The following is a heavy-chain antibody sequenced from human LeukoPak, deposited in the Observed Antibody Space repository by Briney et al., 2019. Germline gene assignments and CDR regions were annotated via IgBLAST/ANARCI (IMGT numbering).Heavy chain of an antibody. CDR1: GFTFSNYA. J-gene: IGHJ4*02. CDR2: ISSSGGST. Sequence: PGGSLSLSCAASGFTFSNYAMSWVRQAPGKGLEWVSTISSSGGSTYYADSVKGRFTISRDNPKNTLYLQMNSLRAEDTAVYYCAEPPSDYWGQGTLVTVSS. CDR3: AEPPSDY. V-gene: IGHV3-23*01.